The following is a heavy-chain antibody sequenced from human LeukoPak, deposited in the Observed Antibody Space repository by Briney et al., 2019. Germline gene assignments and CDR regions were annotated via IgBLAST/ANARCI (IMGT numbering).Heavy chain of an antibody. CDR3: ASTHGTRFQLLQPYYYYMDV. D-gene: IGHD2-15*01. CDR2: IIPIFGTA. J-gene: IGHJ6*03. CDR1: GGTFSSYA. Sequence: GASVTVSCKASGGTFSSYAISWVRQAPGQGLEWMGGIIPIFGTANYAQKFQGRVTITTDESTSTAYMELSSLRSEDTAVYYCASTHGTRFQLLQPYYYYMDVWGKGTTVTVSS. V-gene: IGHV1-69*05.